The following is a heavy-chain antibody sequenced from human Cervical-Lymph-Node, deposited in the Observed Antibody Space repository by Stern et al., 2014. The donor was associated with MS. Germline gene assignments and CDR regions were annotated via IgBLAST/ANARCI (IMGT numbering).Heavy chain of an antibody. Sequence: EVQLVQSGAEVKKPGESLKISCKTSGYSFTNYWIAWVRQMPGKGLEWMGIIYPGDSDTRYSPSFQGQVTISADKSIDTAYLQWSSLRASDTAMYYCARRGGSARKDFDQWGQGTLLTVSS. D-gene: IGHD3-10*01. J-gene: IGHJ4*02. CDR3: ARRGGSARKDFDQ. CDR1: GYSFTNYW. V-gene: IGHV5-51*01. CDR2: IYPGDSDT.